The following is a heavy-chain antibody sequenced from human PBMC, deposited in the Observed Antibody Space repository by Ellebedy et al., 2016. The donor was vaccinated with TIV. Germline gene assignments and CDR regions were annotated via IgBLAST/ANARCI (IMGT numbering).Heavy chain of an antibody. CDR3: ARSTQQWLVLVDY. Sequence: GGSLRLSCAASGFTFSSYAMHWVRQAPGKGLEWVAVISYGGSYKYYADSVKGRFTISRDNSKNTLHRKMNSLRAEDTDVYYCARSTQQWLVLVDYWGQGTLVTVSS. CDR2: ISYGGSYK. J-gene: IGHJ4*02. CDR1: GFTFSSYA. V-gene: IGHV3-30-3*01. D-gene: IGHD6-19*01.